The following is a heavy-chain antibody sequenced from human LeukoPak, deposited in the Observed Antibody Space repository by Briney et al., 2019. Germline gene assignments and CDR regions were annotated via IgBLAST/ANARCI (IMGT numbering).Heavy chain of an antibody. J-gene: IGHJ3*02. V-gene: IGHV1-46*01. Sequence: GASVKVSCKASGYTFTNYYMHWVRQAPGQVLEWMGLINPDGGNTNYAQSFQGRVTLTRDTSTSTVYMELSSLRSEDTAIYYCARIRDGYNDAYDIWGQGTVVTVPS. CDR3: ARIRDGYNDAYDI. CDR2: INPDGGNT. CDR1: GYTFTNYY. D-gene: IGHD5-24*01.